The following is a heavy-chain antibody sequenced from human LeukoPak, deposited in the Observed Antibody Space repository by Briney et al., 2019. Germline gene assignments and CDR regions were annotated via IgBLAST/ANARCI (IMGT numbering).Heavy chain of an antibody. CDR3: ASRDPCSGANCYGLGY. J-gene: IGHJ4*02. CDR2: INGGGTT. V-gene: IGHV3-23*01. Sequence: GGSLRLSCAASRFSFNNYAMTWVRQAPGKGLEWVSGINGGGTTYYAGSVKGRFTISRDTSKNTLFLQMNSLRVEDTALYYWASRDPCSGANCYGLGYWGQGTLVTVSS. CDR1: RFSFNNYA. D-gene: IGHD2-15*01.